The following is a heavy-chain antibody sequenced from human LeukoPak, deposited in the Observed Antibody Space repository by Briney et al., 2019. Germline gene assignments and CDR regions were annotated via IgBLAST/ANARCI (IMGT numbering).Heavy chain of an antibody. V-gene: IGHV1-18*01. Sequence: ASVKVSCKASGYTFTSYGISWVRQAPGQGLEWMGWISAYNGNTNYAQKLQGRVTMTTDTSTSTAYMELRSLRSDDTAVYYCARATRGYSSSWYYYYYYMDVWGKGTTVTISS. J-gene: IGHJ6*03. CDR1: GYTFTSYG. D-gene: IGHD6-13*01. CDR3: ARATRGYSSSWYYYYYYMDV. CDR2: ISAYNGNT.